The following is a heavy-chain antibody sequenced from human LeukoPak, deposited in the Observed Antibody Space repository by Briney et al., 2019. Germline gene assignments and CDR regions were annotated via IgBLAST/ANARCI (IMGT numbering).Heavy chain of an antibody. CDR1: GYSISSGYY. J-gene: IGHJ4*02. CDR2: IYHSGST. CDR3: ARTDYDSMFDY. Sequence: SETLSLTCTVSGYSISSGYYWGWIRQPPGKGLEWIGSIYHSGSTYYNPSLKSRVTISVDTSKNQFSLKLSSVTAADTAVYYCARTDYDSMFDYWGQGTLVTVSS. D-gene: IGHD3-22*01. V-gene: IGHV4-38-2*02.